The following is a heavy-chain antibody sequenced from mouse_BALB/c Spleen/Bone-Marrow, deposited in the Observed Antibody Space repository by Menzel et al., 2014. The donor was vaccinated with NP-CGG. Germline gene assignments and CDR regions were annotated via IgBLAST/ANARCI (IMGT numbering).Heavy chain of an antibody. CDR2: IWGDGST. D-gene: IGHD1-1*01. CDR3: ARDLYYYGFDY. J-gene: IGHJ2*01. Sequence: VKLMESGPGLVAPSQSLSITCTVSGFSLTDYGVNWVRQPPGKNLEWLGMIWGDGSTDYNSALKSRLSISKDNSQSQVFLKMNSLETDGTARYYCARDLYYYGFDYWGQGTTLTVSS. CDR1: GFSLTDYG. V-gene: IGHV2-6-7*01.